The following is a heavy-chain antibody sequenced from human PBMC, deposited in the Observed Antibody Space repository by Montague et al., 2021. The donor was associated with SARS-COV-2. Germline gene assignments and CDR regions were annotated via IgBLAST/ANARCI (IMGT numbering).Heavy chain of an antibody. CDR2: TYYRSKRYN. Sequence: CAISGDSVSSNIAAWNWIRQSPSRGLEWLGRTYYRSKRYNDYAVSVRSRITIGPDTSKNQFSLQLNSVTPEDTAVYYCTQERGPGRTTWHYFDYWGQGTLVTVSS. D-gene: IGHD1-14*01. V-gene: IGHV6-1*01. J-gene: IGHJ4*02. CDR3: TQERGPGRTTWHYFDY. CDR1: GDSVSSNIAA.